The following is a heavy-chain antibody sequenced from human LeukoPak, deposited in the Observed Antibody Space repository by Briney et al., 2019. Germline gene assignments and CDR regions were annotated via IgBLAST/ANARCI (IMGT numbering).Heavy chain of an antibody. J-gene: IGHJ4*02. CDR3: ARVLGSYTYDY. CDR2: ISACNGNT. Sequence: GASVKVSCKASGYTFTSYGISWVRQAPGQGLEWMGWISACNGNTYCAQKLQGRVTMTTDTSTSTAYMELRSLRPDDTAVYYCARVLGSYTYDYWGQGTLVTVSS. D-gene: IGHD1-26*01. CDR1: GYTFTSYG. V-gene: IGHV1-18*01.